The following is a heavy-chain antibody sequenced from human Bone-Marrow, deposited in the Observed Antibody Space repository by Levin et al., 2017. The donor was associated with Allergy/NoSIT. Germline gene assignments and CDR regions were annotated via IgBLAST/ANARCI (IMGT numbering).Heavy chain of an antibody. Sequence: SQTLSLTCKVTGDSVTIGTYYWSWIRQPPGKGLEWIGYIYYTTKYNPSLKSRVTISMDTSNNQFSLRMSSVTAADSAVYFCGRVDEYNYGPVGHWGQGTLVTVSS. CDR1: GDSVTIGTYY. D-gene: IGHD5-24*01. CDR2: IYYTT. J-gene: IGHJ4*02. CDR3: GRVDEYNYGPVGH. V-gene: IGHV4-61*01.